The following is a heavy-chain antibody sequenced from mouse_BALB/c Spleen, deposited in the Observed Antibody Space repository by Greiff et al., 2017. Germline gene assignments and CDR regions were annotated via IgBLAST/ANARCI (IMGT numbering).Heavy chain of an antibody. V-gene: IGHV1-14*01. CDR3: ASWYYDYDVAMDY. J-gene: IGHJ4*01. CDR2: INPYNDGT. D-gene: IGHD2-4*01. CDR1: GYTFTSFV. Sequence: VQLQQSGPELVKPGASVKMSCKASGYTFTSFVMHWVKQKPGQGLEWIGYINPYNDGTKYNEKFKGKAPLTSDKSSSTAYMELSSLTSEDSAVFYCASWYYDYDVAMDYWGQGTSVTVSS.